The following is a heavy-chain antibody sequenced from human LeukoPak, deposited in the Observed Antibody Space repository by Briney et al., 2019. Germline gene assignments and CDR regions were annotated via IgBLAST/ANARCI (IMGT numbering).Heavy chain of an antibody. V-gene: IGHV3-23*01. Sequence: GGSLRLSCAASGFTFSGYWMSWVRQAPGKGLEWVAGLSGSGGSTNYADSVKGRFTISRDNAKNTLYLQMNSLRAEDTAVYFCAKRGVVIRVILVGFHKEAYYFDSWGQGVLVTVSS. J-gene: IGHJ4*02. CDR1: GFTFSGYW. CDR3: AKRGVVIRVILVGFHKEAYYFDS. D-gene: IGHD3-22*01. CDR2: LSGSGGST.